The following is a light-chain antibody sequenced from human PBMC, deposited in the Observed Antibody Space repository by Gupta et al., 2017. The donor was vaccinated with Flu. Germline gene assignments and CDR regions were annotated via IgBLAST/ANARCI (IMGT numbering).Light chain of an antibody. CDR2: ENS. CDR3: ATWASSLIAGV. CDR1: SSNIGKNF. J-gene: IGLJ3*02. Sequence: QSVLTQPPSVTAAPGQKVTISCSGSSSNIGKNFVSWYQQLPGTAPKRRIFENSNRPSGIPDRFAGSKSGTSANRGITGLQTGEEADDDCATWASSLIAGVFGGGTTLTVL. V-gene: IGLV1-51*02.